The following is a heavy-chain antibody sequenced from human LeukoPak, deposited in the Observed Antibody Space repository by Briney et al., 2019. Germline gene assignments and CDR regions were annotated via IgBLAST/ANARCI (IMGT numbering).Heavy chain of an antibody. D-gene: IGHD2-21*02. J-gene: IGHJ4*02. Sequence: PGGSLRLSCAASGFTFSSYAMHWVRQAPGKGLEWVAVISYDGSNKYYADSVKGRFTISRDNSKNTLYLQMNSLRAEDTAVYYCAKDVTDIVVVTARLYDYWGQGTLVTVSS. CDR2: ISYDGSNK. V-gene: IGHV3-30-3*01. CDR3: AKDVTDIVVVTARLYDY. CDR1: GFTFSSYA.